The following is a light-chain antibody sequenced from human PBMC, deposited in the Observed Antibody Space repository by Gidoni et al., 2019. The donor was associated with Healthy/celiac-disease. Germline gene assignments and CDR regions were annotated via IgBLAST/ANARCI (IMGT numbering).Light chain of an antibody. CDR1: NIGSKN. CDR3: QVWDSSEGV. Sequence: SYELTQPLSVSVALGQTARITCGGNNIGSKNVHWYQQKPGQAPVLVIYRDSNRPSGIPERFSGSNSGNTATLTISRAQAGDEADYYWQVWDSSEGVFGGGTKLTVL. V-gene: IGLV3-9*01. J-gene: IGLJ2*01. CDR2: RDS.